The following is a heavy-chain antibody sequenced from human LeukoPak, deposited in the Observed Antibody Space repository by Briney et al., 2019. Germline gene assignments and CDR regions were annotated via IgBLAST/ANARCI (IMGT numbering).Heavy chain of an antibody. J-gene: IGHJ4*02. Sequence: GGSLRLSCAASGFTFSDYYMSWVRQAPGKGLEWVSAISGSGGSTYYADSVKGRFTISRDNSKNTLYLQMNSLRAEDTAVYYCAKDVPYYYDSSGPFDYWGQGTLVTVSS. CDR1: GFTFSDYY. CDR3: AKDVPYYYDSSGPFDY. D-gene: IGHD3-22*01. CDR2: ISGSGGST. V-gene: IGHV3-23*01.